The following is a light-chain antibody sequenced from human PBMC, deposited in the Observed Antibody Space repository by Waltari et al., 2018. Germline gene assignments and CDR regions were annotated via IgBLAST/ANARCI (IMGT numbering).Light chain of an antibody. CDR1: GSGVVASGY. CDR3: SSQTLDGVVL. CDR2: DVT. Sequence: QSALTQPASVSGSPGQSITISCTGLGSGVVASGYVSWHQHHTGKAPQFMIYDVTNRPSGVSARFSASRSANTASLTISGLQPEDEGDYFCSSQTLDGVVLFGGGTKVTVL. J-gene: IGLJ2*01. V-gene: IGLV2-14*03.